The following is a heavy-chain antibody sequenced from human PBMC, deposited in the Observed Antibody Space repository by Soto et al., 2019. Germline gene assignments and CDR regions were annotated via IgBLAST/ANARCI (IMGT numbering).Heavy chain of an antibody. CDR2: ISHRGTT. Sequence: PSETLSLTCTVSGDSISGSHWSWIRQPLGKALEWIGYISHRGTTNYNPSLKSRLTISVDTSKNQIFLRLNSVTAADTAVYYCAKDFGRGQLLGFDSWGHGTLVTVSS. V-gene: IGHV4-59*01. J-gene: IGHJ4*01. CDR1: GDSISGSH. D-gene: IGHD1-26*01. CDR3: AKDFGRGQLLGFDS.